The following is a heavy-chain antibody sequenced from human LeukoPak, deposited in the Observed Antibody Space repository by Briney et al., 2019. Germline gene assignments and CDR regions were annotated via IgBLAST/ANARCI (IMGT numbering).Heavy chain of an antibody. CDR3: ARSRGSYWVPEFDY. D-gene: IGHD1-26*01. Sequence: GGSLRLSCAASGFTFSSYAMSWVRQAPGKGLEWVSDISGSGDSTYYADSVKGRFTISRDNSKNTLYLQMNSLRAEDTAVYYCARSRGSYWVPEFDYWGQGTLVTVSS. J-gene: IGHJ4*02. CDR2: ISGSGDST. V-gene: IGHV3-23*01. CDR1: GFTFSSYA.